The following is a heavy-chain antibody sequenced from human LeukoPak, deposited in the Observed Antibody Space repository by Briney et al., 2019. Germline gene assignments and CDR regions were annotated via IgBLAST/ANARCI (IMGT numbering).Heavy chain of an antibody. Sequence: GGSLRLSCAASGFTFSSYGMHWFRQAPGKGLEWVAIIRYDGSNKYNGDSVKGRFTISRDNSKNTLHLQMNSLRAEDTAVYYCAKEGNPPYWGQGTLVTVSS. J-gene: IGHJ4*02. D-gene: IGHD3-10*01. CDR1: GFTFSSYG. V-gene: IGHV3-30*02. CDR2: IRYDGSNK. CDR3: AKEGNPPY.